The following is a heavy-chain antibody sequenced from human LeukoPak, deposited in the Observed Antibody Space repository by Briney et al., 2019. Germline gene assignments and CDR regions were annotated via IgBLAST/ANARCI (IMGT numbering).Heavy chain of an antibody. J-gene: IGHJ5*02. Sequence: PSETLSLTCTVSGGSISSYYWSWIRQPPGKGLEWIGYIYTGGSTNYNPSLKSRVTISVDTSKNQFSLKLSSVTAADTAVYYCARGRRGIVLSWFDPWGQGTLVTVSS. D-gene: IGHD1-26*01. V-gene: IGHV4-4*09. CDR2: IYTGGST. CDR1: GGSISSYY. CDR3: ARGRRGIVLSWFDP.